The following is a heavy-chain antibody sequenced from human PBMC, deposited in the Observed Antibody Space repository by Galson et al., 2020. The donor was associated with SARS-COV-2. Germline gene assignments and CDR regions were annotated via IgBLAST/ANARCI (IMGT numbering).Heavy chain of an antibody. CDR2: ISYDGSNK. D-gene: IGHD1-26*01. CDR3: ARTISGSYWGWFDP. J-gene: IGHJ5*02. V-gene: IGHV3-30*04. Sequence: QLGESLKISCAASGFTFSSYAMHWVRQAPGKGLEWVAVISYDGSNKYYADSVKGRFTISRDNSKNTLYLQMNSLRAEDTAVYYCARTISGSYWGWFDPWGQGTLVTVSS. CDR1: GFTFSSYA.